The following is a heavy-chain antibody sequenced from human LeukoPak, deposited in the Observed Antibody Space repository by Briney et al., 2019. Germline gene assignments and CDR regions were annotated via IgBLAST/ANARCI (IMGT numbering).Heavy chain of an antibody. D-gene: IGHD3-16*01. Sequence: PGGSLRLSCAASEFTFSSYWMHWVRQAPGKGLVWVSRINSDGSNTTYADSVKGRFTISRDNTRNTLYLQLSSLRAEDTAVYYCARSGGAGSDYWGQGTLVTVSS. V-gene: IGHV3-74*01. CDR3: ARSGGAGSDY. CDR2: INSDGSNT. J-gene: IGHJ4*02. CDR1: EFTFSSYW.